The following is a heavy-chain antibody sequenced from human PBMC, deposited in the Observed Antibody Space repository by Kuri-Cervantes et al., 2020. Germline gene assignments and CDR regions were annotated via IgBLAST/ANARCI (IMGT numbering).Heavy chain of an antibody. CDR2: INHSGST. CDR1: GGSFSGYY. V-gene: IGHV4-34*01. D-gene: IGHD4-11*01. J-gene: IGHJ6*03. CDR3: ARYSNSYYYYYYMDV. Sequence: SETLSLTCAVYGGSFSGYYWSWIRQPPGKGLEWIGGINHSGSTNYNPSLKSRVTISVDTSKNQFSLKLSSVTAADTAVYYCARYSNSYYYYYYMDVWGKGTTVTVSS.